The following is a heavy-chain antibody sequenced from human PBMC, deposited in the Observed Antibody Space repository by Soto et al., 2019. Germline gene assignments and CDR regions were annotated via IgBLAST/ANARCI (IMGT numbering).Heavy chain of an antibody. V-gene: IGHV1-8*01. CDR2: VNPESGQA. CDR1: GYSFITYD. Sequence: QVQLVQSGAEVKMPGASVKVACKASGYSFITYDINWVRQATGQGLEWMGWVNPESGQAGYAQKFRGRVTMTSNTDTNMAYMELSGLRADDTAVYFCVRWGVTPYGLDVWGQGATVTVSS. J-gene: IGHJ6*02. D-gene: IGHD2-21*02. CDR3: VRWGVTPYGLDV.